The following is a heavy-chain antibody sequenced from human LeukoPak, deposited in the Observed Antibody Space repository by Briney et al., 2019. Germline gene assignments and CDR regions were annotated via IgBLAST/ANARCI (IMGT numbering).Heavy chain of an antibody. J-gene: IGHJ4*02. D-gene: IGHD1-26*01. CDR2: IYYSGST. CDR1: GGSTSSYY. CDR3: ARGGGKWELLFDY. Sequence: SETLSLTCTVSGGSTSSYYWSWIRQPPGKGLEWIGYIYYSGSTNYNPSLKSRVTISVDTSKNQFSLKLSSVTAADTAVYYCARGGGKWELLFDYWGQGTLVTVSS. V-gene: IGHV4-59*01.